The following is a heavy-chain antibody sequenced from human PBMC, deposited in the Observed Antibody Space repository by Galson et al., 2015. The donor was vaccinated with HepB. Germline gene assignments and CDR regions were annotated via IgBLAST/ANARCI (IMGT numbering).Heavy chain of an antibody. V-gene: IGHV1-3*01. CDR3: ARGSEYFDY. Sequence: SVKVSCKASGYTLTSHAMHWARQAPGQRLEWMGWINGGNGNTKYSEKFQGRVTISRDTSASTAYMELTSLRSEDTAVHYCARGSEYFDYWGQGTLVTVSS. CDR2: INGGNGNT. J-gene: IGHJ4*02. CDR1: GYTLTSHA. D-gene: IGHD6-19*01.